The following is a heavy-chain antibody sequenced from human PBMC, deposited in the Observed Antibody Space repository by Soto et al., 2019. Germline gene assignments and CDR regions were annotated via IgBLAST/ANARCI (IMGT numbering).Heavy chain of an antibody. CDR3: AHTPDTAMVPGIFDY. V-gene: IGHV2-5*02. D-gene: IGHD5-18*01. CDR1: GFSLSTSGVG. J-gene: IGHJ4*02. CDR2: IYWDDDK. Sequence: QITLKESGPTLVKPTQTLTLTCTFSGFSLSTSGVGVGWIRQPPGKALEWLALIYWDDDKRYSPSLKSRLTITKDPSNNQLLLTITNMAPEHTATYYCAHTPDTAMVPGIFDYWGQGTLVTVSS.